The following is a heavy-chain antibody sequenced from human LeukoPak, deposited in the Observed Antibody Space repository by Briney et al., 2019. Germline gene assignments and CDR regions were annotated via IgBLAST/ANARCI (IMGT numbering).Heavy chain of an antibody. J-gene: IGHJ2*01. CDR3: AKTGVVVPAATPSWYFDL. CDR1: GFTFSSYA. Sequence: GGFLRLSCAASGFTFSSYAMSWVRQAPGKGLEWVSAISGSGGSTYYADSVKGRFTISRDNSKNTLYLQMNSLRAEDTAVYYCAKTGVVVPAATPSWYFDLWGRGTLVTVSS. CDR2: ISGSGGST. D-gene: IGHD2-2*01. V-gene: IGHV3-23*01.